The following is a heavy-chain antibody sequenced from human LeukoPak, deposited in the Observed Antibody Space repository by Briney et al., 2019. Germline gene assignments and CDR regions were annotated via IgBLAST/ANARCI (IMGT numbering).Heavy chain of an antibody. CDR3: ARATRLGSGSYYNRGTYYFDY. V-gene: IGHV4-39*07. D-gene: IGHD3-10*01. CDR2: IYYSGST. J-gene: IGHJ4*02. CDR1: GGSISSSSYY. Sequence: SETLSLTCTVSGGSISSSSYYWGWIRQPPGKGLEWIGSIYYSGSTYYNPSLKSRVTISVDTSKNQFSLKLSSVTAADTAVYYCARATRLGSGSYYNRGTYYFDYWGQGTLVTVSS.